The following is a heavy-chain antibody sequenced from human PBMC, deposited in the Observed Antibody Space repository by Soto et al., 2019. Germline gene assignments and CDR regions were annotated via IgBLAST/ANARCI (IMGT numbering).Heavy chain of an antibody. CDR2: IYPGDSDT. CDR1: GYSFTSYW. V-gene: IGHV5-51*01. J-gene: IGHJ5*02. CDR3: ASTSIAAAGKDYNWFDP. D-gene: IGHD6-13*01. Sequence: GESLKISCKGSGYSFTSYWIGWVRQMPVKGLEWMGIIYPGDSDTRYSPSFQGQVTISADKSISTAYLQWSSLKASDTAMYYCASTSIAAAGKDYNWFDPWAQGTLVTVSS.